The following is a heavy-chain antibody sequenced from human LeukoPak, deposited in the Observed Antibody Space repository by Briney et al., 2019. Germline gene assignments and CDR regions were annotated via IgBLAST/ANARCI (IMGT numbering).Heavy chain of an antibody. J-gene: IGHJ4*02. Sequence: GSLRLSCAASGFTFSTYSMNWVRQAPGKGLEWVSSISTSSIYIYYANSLKGRFTISRDNAKNSLYLQMISLGAEDTAVYFCARGSGVTMIVDSFDYWGQGTLVTVSS. CDR3: ARGSGVTMIVDSFDY. CDR2: ISTSSIYI. D-gene: IGHD3-22*01. CDR1: GFTFSTYS. V-gene: IGHV3-21*01.